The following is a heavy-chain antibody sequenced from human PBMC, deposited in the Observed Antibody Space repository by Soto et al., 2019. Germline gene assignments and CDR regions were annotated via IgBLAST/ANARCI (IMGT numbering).Heavy chain of an antibody. CDR2: ISYDGSNK. Sequence: PGGSLRLSCAASGFTFSTYAMHWVRQAPGKGLEWVAVISYDGSNKYYADSVKGRFTISRDNSKNTLYLQMNSLRAEDTAVYYCARDDGGYCNGGNCYSTGFDYWGQGTLVTVSS. CDR1: GFTFSTYA. CDR3: ARDDGGYCNGGNCYSTGFDY. J-gene: IGHJ4*02. D-gene: IGHD2-15*01. V-gene: IGHV3-30-3*01.